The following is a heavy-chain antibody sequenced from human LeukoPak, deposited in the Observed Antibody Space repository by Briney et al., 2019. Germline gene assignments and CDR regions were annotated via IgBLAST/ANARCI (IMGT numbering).Heavy chain of an antibody. V-gene: IGHV4-39*07. J-gene: IGHJ6*03. Sequence: PSETLSLTCTVSGGSISSSSYYWGWIRQPPGKGLEWIGSIYYSGSTYYNPSLKSRVTISVDTSKNQFSLKLSSVTAADTALYYCARDLLNHIEPYYYMDVWGKGTTVTVSS. CDR1: GGSISSSSYY. CDR2: IYYSGST. CDR3: ARDLLNHIEPYYYMDV. D-gene: IGHD2-2*02.